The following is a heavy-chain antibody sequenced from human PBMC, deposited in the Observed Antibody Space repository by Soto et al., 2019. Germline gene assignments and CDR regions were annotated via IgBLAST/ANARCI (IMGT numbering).Heavy chain of an antibody. CDR3: ARHGGNKFDY. V-gene: IGHV4-39*01. Sequence: QLQLQESGPGLVKPSETLSLTCTVSGGSVTTDHYYWAWIRQPPGKGLEWIANVYYIGNSYYNPSLKSRVTISLDPSKNQVSLRLSSVTAADTAVYYCARHGGNKFDYWGQGALVTVSS. J-gene: IGHJ4*02. CDR1: GGSVTTDHYY. D-gene: IGHD3-16*01. CDR2: VYYIGNS.